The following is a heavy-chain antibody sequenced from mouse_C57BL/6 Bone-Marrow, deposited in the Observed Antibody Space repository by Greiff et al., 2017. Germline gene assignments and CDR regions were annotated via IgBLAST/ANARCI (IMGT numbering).Heavy chain of an antibody. CDR1: GYTFTSYW. Sequence: QVQLQQPGAELVRPGSSVKPSCKASGYTFTSYWMHWVKQRPIQGLEWIGNIDPSDSETHYNQKFKDKATLTVDKSSSTAYMQLSSLTSEDSAVYYCARATVVAPYWYFDVWGTGTTVTVSS. J-gene: IGHJ1*03. V-gene: IGHV1-52*01. D-gene: IGHD1-1*01. CDR2: IDPSDSET. CDR3: ARATVVAPYWYFDV.